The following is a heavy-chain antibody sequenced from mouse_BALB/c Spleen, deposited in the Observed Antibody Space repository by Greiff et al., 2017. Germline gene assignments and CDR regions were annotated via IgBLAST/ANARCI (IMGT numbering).Heavy chain of an antibody. J-gene: IGHJ2*01. CDR1: GYTFTSYW. CDR2: IYPGDGDT. CDR3: ARGYYGSSYYFDY. V-gene: IGHV1-87*01. Sequence: VQLQQSGAELARPGASVKLSCKASGYTFTSYWMQWVKQRPGQGLEWIGAIYPGDGDTRYTQKFKGKATLTADKSSSTAYMQLSSLASEDSAVYYCARGYYGSSYYFDYWGQGTTLTVSS. D-gene: IGHD1-1*01.